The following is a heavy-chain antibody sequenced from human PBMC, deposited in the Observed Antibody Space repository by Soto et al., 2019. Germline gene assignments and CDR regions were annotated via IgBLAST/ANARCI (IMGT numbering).Heavy chain of an antibody. D-gene: IGHD6-19*01. CDR1: GGSISSSSYY. CDR3: ARGWLEYYFDY. Sequence: ETLSLTCTVSGGSISSSSYYWGWVRQAPGKGLVWVSRINSDGSSTSYADSVKGRFTISRDDAKNTLYLQMNSLRAEDTAVYYCARGWLEYYFDYWGQGTLVTVSS. CDR2: INSDGSST. J-gene: IGHJ4*02. V-gene: IGHV3-74*01.